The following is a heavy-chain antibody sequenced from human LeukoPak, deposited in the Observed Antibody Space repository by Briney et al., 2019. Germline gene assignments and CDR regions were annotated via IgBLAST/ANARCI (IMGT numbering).Heavy chain of an antibody. V-gene: IGHV1-18*04. J-gene: IGHJ3*02. CDR1: GYSFTSYW. CDR3: ARLRAFDI. Sequence: GESLKISCKGSGYSFTSYWIGWVRQAPGQGLEWMGWISAYNGNTNYAQKLQGRVTMTTDTSTSTAYMELRSLRSDDTAVYYCARLRAFDIWGQGTMVTVSS. CDR2: ISAYNGNT.